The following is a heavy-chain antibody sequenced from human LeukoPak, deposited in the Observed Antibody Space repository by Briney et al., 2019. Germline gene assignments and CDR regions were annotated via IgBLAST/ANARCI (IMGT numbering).Heavy chain of an antibody. CDR1: GDSISSGDYY. Sequence: SETLSLTCTVSGDSISSGDYYWSWVRQPPGKGLEDVAAIDSYGTTYYNPSLRSRLNIAVDPSKNQCSLRLNSVTAADTAVYYCARSRGWWALDYWGPGTLVAVSS. V-gene: IGHV4-39*07. CDR2: IDSYGTT. D-gene: IGHD2-8*02. J-gene: IGHJ4*02. CDR3: ARSRGWWALDY.